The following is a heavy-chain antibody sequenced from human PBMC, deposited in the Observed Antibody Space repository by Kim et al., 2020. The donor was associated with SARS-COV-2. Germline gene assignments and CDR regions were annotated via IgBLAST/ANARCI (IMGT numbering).Heavy chain of an antibody. D-gene: IGHD3-16*01. V-gene: IGHV3-23*01. CDR2: ISDSGGST. J-gene: IGHJ4*02. CDR3: AKHNNGLFFGV. CDR1: GFTFSTYA. Sequence: GGSLRLSCAASGFTFSTYAMSWVRQAPGKGLEWVSAISDSGGSTYYADSLKGRFTISRDNSKNTLYLQMNSLRAEDTAVYYCAKHNNGLFFGVWGQGTLVTVSS.